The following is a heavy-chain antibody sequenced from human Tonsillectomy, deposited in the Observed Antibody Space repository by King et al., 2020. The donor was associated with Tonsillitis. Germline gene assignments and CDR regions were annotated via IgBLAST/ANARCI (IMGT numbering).Heavy chain of an antibody. CDR1: GGSFSGYY. CDR2: INHSGST. V-gene: IGHV4-34*01. CDR3: ARVGTCSKGICTFDY. D-gene: IGHD2-8*01. Sequence: VQLQQWSAGLLKPSETLSLSCAVYGGSFSGYYWSWIRQPPGKGLEWIGEINHSGSTNYNPSLKSRVTISVDTSKNQFSLRLSSVTAADTAVYYCARVGTCSKGICTFDYWGQGTLVTVSS. J-gene: IGHJ4*02.